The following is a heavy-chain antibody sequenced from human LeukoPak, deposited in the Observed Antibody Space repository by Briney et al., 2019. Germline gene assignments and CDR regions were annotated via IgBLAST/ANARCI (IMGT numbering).Heavy chain of an antibody. V-gene: IGHV1-69*04. D-gene: IGHD5-24*01. CDR2: IIPILGIA. Sequence: SVKVSCKASGGTFSSYAISWVRQAPGQRLEWMGRIIPILGIANYAQKFQGRVTITADKSTSTAYMELSSLRSEDTAVYYCARDRDGYNNNFDYWGQGTLVTVSS. CDR1: GGTFSSYA. CDR3: ARDRDGYNNNFDY. J-gene: IGHJ4*02.